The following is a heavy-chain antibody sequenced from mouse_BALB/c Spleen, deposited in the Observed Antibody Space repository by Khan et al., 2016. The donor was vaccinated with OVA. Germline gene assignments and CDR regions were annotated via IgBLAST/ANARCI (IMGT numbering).Heavy chain of an antibody. Sequence: VQLKESGPGLVKPSQSLSLTCTVTGYSITSDYAWNWIRQFPGNKLEWMGYISSTGSTSYNQSFKSRISITRDTSKNQFFLHLNSVTTEDTATCYGARSLYYSDSYAMDYWGQGTSVTVSS. D-gene: IGHD2-13*01. J-gene: IGHJ4*01. CDR1: GYSITSDYA. CDR2: ISSTGST. CDR3: ARSLYYSDSYAMDY. V-gene: IGHV3-2*02.